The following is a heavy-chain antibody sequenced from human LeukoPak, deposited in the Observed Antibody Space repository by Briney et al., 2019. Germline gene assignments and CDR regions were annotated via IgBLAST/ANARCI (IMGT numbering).Heavy chain of an antibody. D-gene: IGHD3-22*01. Sequence: PSETLSLTCTVSGGSISSYYWSWIRQPPGKGLEWIGYIYYSGSTNHNPSLKSRVTISVDTSKNQFSLKLSSVTAADTAVYYCARRIVVVFPPHYYYYYYMDVWGKGTTVTISS. CDR2: IYYSGST. CDR1: GGSISSYY. J-gene: IGHJ6*03. V-gene: IGHV4-59*01. CDR3: ARRIVVVFPPHYYYYYYMDV.